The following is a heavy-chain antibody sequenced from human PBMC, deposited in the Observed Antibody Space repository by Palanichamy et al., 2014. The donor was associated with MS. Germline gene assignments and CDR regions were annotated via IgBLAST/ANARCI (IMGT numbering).Heavy chain of an antibody. J-gene: IGHJ6*02. V-gene: IGHV1-69*19. Sequence: LVQSGAEVKKPGSSVKVSCKASGGTFSSYAISWVRQAPGQGLEWMGGIIPIFGTANYAQKFQGRVTITADESTSTAYMELSSLRSEDTAVYYCARGSRMYYDSSGYYYGYYYYGMDVWGQGTTVTVSS. CDR3: ARGSRMYYDSSGYYYGYYYYGMDV. CDR1: GGTFSSYA. D-gene: IGHD3-22*01. CDR2: IIPIFGTA.